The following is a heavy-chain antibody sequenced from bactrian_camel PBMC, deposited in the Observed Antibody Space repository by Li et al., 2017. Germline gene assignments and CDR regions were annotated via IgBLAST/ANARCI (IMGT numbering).Heavy chain of an antibody. D-gene: IGHD2*01. J-gene: IGHJ6*01. Sequence: HVQLVESGGGSVQAGGSLALSCAISGYEYRIYCMSWLRQAPGKERERVAALAADGRIFSTNSLKARFTISRNNAKNTLYLQMNALEPEDTAMYVCAATDWAGSGAICLLLRRSSFGYWGQGTQVTVS. V-gene: IGHV3S1*01. CDR3: AATDWAGSGAICLLLRRSSFGY. CDR1: GYEYRIYC. CDR2: LAADGRI.